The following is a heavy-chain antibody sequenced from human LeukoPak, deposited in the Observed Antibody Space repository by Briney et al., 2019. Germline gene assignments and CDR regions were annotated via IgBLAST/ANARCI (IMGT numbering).Heavy chain of an antibody. CDR3: ARVRGQYSSGWYSY. D-gene: IGHD6-19*01. CDR2: ISYDGSNK. Sequence: GGSLRLSCAASGFTFSSYAMHWVRQAPGKGLEWVAVISYDGSNKYYADSVKGRFTISRDNSKNTLYLQMNSPRAEDTAVYYCARVRGQYSSGWYSYWGQGTLVTVSS. J-gene: IGHJ4*02. V-gene: IGHV3-30-3*01. CDR1: GFTFSSYA.